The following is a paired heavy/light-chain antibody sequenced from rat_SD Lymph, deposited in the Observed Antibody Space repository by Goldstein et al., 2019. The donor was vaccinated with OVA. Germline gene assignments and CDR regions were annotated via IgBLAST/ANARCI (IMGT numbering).Heavy chain of an antibody. V-gene: IGHV7-7*01. CDR2: IRNKVNAYTT. J-gene: IGHJ2*01. CDR1: GFTFTDFY. CDR3: ARGRVRAFDY. D-gene: IGHD4-3*01. Sequence: EVKLLDSGGGLVQPGGSMRLSCATSGFTFTDFYMHWIRQPAGKAPEWLAFIRNKVNAYTTEYNPSVEGRFTISRDNTQNILYLQMNTLRAEDSATYYCARGRVRAFDYWGQGVMVTVTS.
Light chain of an antibody. J-gene: IGKJ5*01. CDR1: KSVSTA. CDR3: QQSWNDPLT. CDR2: AAS. V-gene: IGKV3S10*01. Sequence: DTVLTQSPALAVSPGERVTISCRASKSVSTALHWYQQKPGQQPKFLIYAASHLESGVPARFSGGGSGTDFTLTIDPVEADDTATYFCQQSWNDPLTFGSGTKLEIK.